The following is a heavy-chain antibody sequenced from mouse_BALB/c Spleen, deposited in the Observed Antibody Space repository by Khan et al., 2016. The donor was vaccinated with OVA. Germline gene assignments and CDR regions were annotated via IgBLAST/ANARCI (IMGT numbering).Heavy chain of an antibody. CDR1: GYTFTNYG. J-gene: IGHJ3*01. D-gene: IGHD2-2*01. CDR3: ARSNGNDGFAY. V-gene: IGHV9-3-1*01. Sequence: QIQLVQSGPELKKPGETVKISCKASGYTFTNYGMNWVKQAPGKGLKWMGWINTYTGEPTYADDFKGRFAFSLETSARTAYLQINNLQNEDTATXFCARSNGNDGFAYWGQGTLVTVSA. CDR2: INTYTGEP.